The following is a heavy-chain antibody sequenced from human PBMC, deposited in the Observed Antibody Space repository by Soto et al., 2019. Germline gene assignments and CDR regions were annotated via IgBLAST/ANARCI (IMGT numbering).Heavy chain of an antibody. CDR3: AGRSGSSDY. J-gene: IGHJ4*02. Sequence: PGGSLRLSCAASGFTFSNYTMHWVRQAPGKGLEWVALISYDEIDKYFADAVKSRFTISRDNSKNTLYLQMDSLRAEDTAVYYCAGRSGSSDYWGRGTLVTVSS. CDR2: ISYDEIDK. V-gene: IGHV3-30*04. CDR1: GFTFSNYT. D-gene: IGHD3-10*01.